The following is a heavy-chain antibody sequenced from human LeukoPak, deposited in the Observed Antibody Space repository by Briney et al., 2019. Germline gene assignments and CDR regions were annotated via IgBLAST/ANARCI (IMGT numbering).Heavy chain of an antibody. CDR1: GGTFNNYI. CDR3: AREPEGLTTESH. J-gene: IGHJ4*02. Sequence: SVKVSCKTSGGTFNNYIISWVRQAPGQGLEWVGTIIPILDIANYAQKFQGRVAITADTSTSTAYMELSDLGSEDTAVYFCAREPEGLTTESHWGQGTLVTVSS. D-gene: IGHD1-14*01. CDR2: IIPILDIA. V-gene: IGHV1-69*04.